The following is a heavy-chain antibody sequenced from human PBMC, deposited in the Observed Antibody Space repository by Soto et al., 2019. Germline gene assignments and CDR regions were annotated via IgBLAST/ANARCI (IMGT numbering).Heavy chain of an antibody. D-gene: IGHD3-22*01. V-gene: IGHV4-31*03. Sequence: SETLSLTCTVSGGSISSGGYYWSWIRQHPGKGLEWIGYIYYSGSTYYNPSLKSRVTISVDTSKNQFSLKLSSVTAADTAVYYCAREVPYYYDSSGSPPRYYYYGMDVWGQGTTVTVSS. J-gene: IGHJ6*02. CDR2: IYYSGST. CDR1: GGSISSGGYY. CDR3: AREVPYYYDSSGSPPRYYYYGMDV.